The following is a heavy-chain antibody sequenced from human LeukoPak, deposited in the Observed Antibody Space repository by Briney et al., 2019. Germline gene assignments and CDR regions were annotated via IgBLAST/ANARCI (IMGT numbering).Heavy chain of an antibody. CDR3: ARELYDSYYYYLGG. J-gene: IGHJ6*03. Sequence: GASVKVSCKASGYTFTGYYMHWVRQAPGQGLEWMGWINPNSGGTNYAQKFQGRVTITTDESTSTAYMELSSLRSEDTAVYYCARELYDSYYYYLGGWGKGNTVNVSS. CDR1: GYTFTGYY. CDR2: INPNSGGT. V-gene: IGHV1-2*02. D-gene: IGHD3-16*01.